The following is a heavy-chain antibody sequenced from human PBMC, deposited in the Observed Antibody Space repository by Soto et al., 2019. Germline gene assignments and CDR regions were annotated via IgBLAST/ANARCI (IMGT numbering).Heavy chain of an antibody. V-gene: IGHV1-69*01. CDR3: ARDHYDYVWGSESNLGYYFDY. Sequence: QVQLVQSGAEVKKPGSSVKVSCKASGGTFSSYAISWVRQAPGQGLEWMGGIIPIFGTANYAQKFQGRVTITADESTSTAYMELSSLRSEDTAVYYCARDHYDYVWGSESNLGYYFDYWGQGTLVTVSS. D-gene: IGHD3-16*01. CDR2: IIPIFGTA. CDR1: GGTFSSYA. J-gene: IGHJ4*02.